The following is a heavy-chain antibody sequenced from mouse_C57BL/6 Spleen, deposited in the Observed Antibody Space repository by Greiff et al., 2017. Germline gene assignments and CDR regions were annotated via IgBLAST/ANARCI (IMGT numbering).Heavy chain of an antibody. CDR1: GYTFTGYW. V-gene: IGHV1-9*01. Sequence: VQLQQPGAELMKPGASVKLSCKASGYTFTGYWIQWVKQRPGHGLEWIGEIVPGSGSTNYNEKFKGKATFTVDTSSNTAYMQLSSLTSEDSVIYDCARKGVDPYSAMDYWGQGTSVTVSS. CDR2: IVPGSGST. J-gene: IGHJ4*01. CDR3: ARKGVDPYSAMDY.